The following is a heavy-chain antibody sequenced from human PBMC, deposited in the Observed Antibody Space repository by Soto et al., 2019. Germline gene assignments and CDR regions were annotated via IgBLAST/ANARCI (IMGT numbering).Heavy chain of an antibody. CDR1: GDTFSSYA. Sequence: QVQLVQSGAEVKKPGSSVKVSCKAFGDTFSSYAINWVRQAPGQGLEWMGGIIPMFGTANYAQKFKGRVTITAGESTSTVYMALSSLRSEDTAVYYCARVGPAHYYDSSGYYSPLDYWGQGTLVTVSS. J-gene: IGHJ4*02. CDR3: ARVGPAHYYDSSGYYSPLDY. D-gene: IGHD3-22*01. V-gene: IGHV1-69*01. CDR2: IIPMFGTA.